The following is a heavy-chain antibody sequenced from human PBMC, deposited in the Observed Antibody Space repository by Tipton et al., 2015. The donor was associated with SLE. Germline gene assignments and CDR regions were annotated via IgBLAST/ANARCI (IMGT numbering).Heavy chain of an antibody. D-gene: IGHD3-22*01. J-gene: IGHJ3*02. CDR3: ARGSDRSGYFGAFDI. CDR1: GGSMSNYY. Sequence: TLSLTCTVSGGSMSNYYWSWIRQPPGKGLEWIANIYYSGGTNYNPSLQSRVTISLDTSKNHFSLNLNSVTAADTAVYYCARGSDRSGYFGAFDIWGQGATVTVSS. CDR2: IYYSGGT. V-gene: IGHV4-59*01.